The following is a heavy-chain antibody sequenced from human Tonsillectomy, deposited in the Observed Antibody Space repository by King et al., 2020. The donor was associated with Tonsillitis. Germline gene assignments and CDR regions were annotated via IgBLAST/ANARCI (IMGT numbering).Heavy chain of an antibody. CDR1: GFTFSRYA. D-gene: IGHD3-3*01. CDR3: AKDLDFWSGYPPPQFDY. CDR2: MSYDGSKK. Sequence: VQLVQSGGGVVQPGRSLRLSCAASGFTFSRYAMHWVRQAPGKGLEWVAVMSYDGSKKYYSGSVKGRFTISRDNSNNTLYLQMNSLGAEDTAVYYCAKDLDFWSGYPPPQFDYWGQGTLVTVSS. V-gene: IGHV3-30*18. J-gene: IGHJ4*02.